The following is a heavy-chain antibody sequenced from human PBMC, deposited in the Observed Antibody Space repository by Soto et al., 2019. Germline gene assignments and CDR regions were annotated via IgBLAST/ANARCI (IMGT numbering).Heavy chain of an antibody. J-gene: IGHJ6*02. CDR1: GASVSSYF. D-gene: IGHD6-19*01. V-gene: IGHV4-59*02. Sequence: PSETLSLTCTVSGASVSSYFWSWVRQPSGKGLEWIGYIYNSGRTNYNPSLKSRVTISLDTSDNDFSLRLTSLTAADTAVYYCARVHSGWSSGHGLDVWGQGTTVTVSS. CDR2: IYNSGRT. CDR3: ARVHSGWSSGHGLDV.